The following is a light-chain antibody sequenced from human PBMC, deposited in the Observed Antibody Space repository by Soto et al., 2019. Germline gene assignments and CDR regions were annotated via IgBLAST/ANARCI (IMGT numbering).Light chain of an antibody. V-gene: IGKV1-27*01. Sequence: DIEMTQSPSSLSASVGDRVTITCRASQGISNYVAWYQQRPGKVPKLLIYAASTLHSGVPSRFSGSGSGTDFTLTISSLQPEDGATYYCQKYDSSQWTCGQGTEVEI. CDR1: QGISNY. CDR2: AAS. CDR3: QKYDSSQWT. J-gene: IGKJ1*01.